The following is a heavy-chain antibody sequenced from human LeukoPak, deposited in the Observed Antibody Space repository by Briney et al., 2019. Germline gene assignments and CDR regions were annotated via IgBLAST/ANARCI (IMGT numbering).Heavy chain of an antibody. V-gene: IGHV4-39*07. CDR3: ARRADPIGGRANLLAARQAGFDP. Sequence: SETLSLTCTVSGGSISSRSYHWGWIRQPPGKGLEWIGSIYYSGTTYYNPSLKSRVTISVDTSKNQFSLKLNSVTAADTAVYYCARRADPIGGRANLLAARQAGFDPWGRGLLVAVSS. CDR1: GGSISSRSYH. J-gene: IGHJ5*02. CDR2: IYYSGTT. D-gene: IGHD6-6*01.